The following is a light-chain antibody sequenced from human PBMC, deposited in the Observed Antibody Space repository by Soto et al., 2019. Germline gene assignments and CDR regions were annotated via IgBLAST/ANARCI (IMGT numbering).Light chain of an antibody. CDR1: QGIRSD. J-gene: IGKJ1*01. CDR2: AAS. V-gene: IGKV1-6*01. CDR3: LQDDNYPRT. Sequence: AIQMTQSPSSLSASVGDRVTITCRASQGIRSDLGWYQQKPGQAPKLLIYAASRLQSGVPSRFSGRGTGTNFTLALNSLPAEDFATYFCLQDDNYPRTFGQGTKGEIK.